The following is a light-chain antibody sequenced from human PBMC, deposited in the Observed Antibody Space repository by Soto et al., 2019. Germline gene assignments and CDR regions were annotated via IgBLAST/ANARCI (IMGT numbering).Light chain of an antibody. CDR3: SSYSGTNNYV. Sequence: QSVLTQPPSSSGSPGQSVTISCAGTISDVGGYNFVSWYQQHPGKAPKLIIYEVTKRPSGVPDRFSGSKSGNTASLTVSGLQAEDEADYYCSSYSGTNNYVFGTGTKVNVL. V-gene: IGLV2-8*01. J-gene: IGLJ1*01. CDR2: EVT. CDR1: ISDVGGYNF.